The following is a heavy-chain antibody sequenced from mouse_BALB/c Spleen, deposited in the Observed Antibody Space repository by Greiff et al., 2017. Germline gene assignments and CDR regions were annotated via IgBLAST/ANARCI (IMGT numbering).Heavy chain of an antibody. CDR3: ARNSNYYGNYFDY. Sequence: VKLMESGPGLVAPSQSLSITCTVSGFSLTGYGVNWVRQPPGKGLEWLGMIWGDGSTDYNSALKSRLSISKDNSKSQVFLKMNSLQTDDTARYYCARNSNYYGNYFDYWGQGTTLTVSS. J-gene: IGHJ2*01. D-gene: IGHD2-1*01. V-gene: IGHV2-6-7*01. CDR1: GFSLTGYG. CDR2: IWGDGST.